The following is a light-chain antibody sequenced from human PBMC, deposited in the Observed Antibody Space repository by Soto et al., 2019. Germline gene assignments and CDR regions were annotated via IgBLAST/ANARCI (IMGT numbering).Light chain of an antibody. CDR3: SSYTSRSTLGV. J-gene: IGLJ2*01. Sequence: QSVLTQPASVSGSPGQSITISCTGTNSDIGGYNYVSWYQQHPGKAPKLMIYDVSNRPSGVSYRFSGSKSGNTASLTISGLQAEDEADYYCSSYTSRSTLGVFGGGTKLTVL. CDR1: NSDIGGYNY. CDR2: DVS. V-gene: IGLV2-14*03.